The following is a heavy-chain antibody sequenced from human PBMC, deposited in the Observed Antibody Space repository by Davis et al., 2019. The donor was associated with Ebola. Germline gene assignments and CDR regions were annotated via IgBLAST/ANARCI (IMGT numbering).Heavy chain of an antibody. J-gene: IGHJ3*02. V-gene: IGHV3-23*01. CDR1: GFTFSSYA. D-gene: IGHD3-10*01. Sequence: GESLKISCAASGFTFSSYAMSWVRQAPGTGLEWVSAISGSGGSTYYADSVKGRFTISRDNSKNTLYLQMNSLRAEETAVYYCASRFGSITKGPGPAPAFDIWGQGTMVTVSS. CDR2: ISGSGGST. CDR3: ASRFGSITKGPGPAPAFDI.